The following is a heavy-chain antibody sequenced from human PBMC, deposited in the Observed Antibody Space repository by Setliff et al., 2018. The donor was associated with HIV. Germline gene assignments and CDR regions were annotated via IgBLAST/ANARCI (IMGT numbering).Heavy chain of an antibody. V-gene: IGHV4-4*07. CDR3: ARDEAVAAGRAFDI. CDR2: IYSSGST. CDR1: GGSISSYY. Sequence: PSETLSLTCTVSGGSISSYYWSWIRQPSGKGLEWIGRIYSSGSTNYNPSLESRVTMSVDTSKIHFSLKLSSVTAADTAVYYCARDEAVAAGRAFDIWGQGTMVTVSS. J-gene: IGHJ3*02. D-gene: IGHD6-19*01.